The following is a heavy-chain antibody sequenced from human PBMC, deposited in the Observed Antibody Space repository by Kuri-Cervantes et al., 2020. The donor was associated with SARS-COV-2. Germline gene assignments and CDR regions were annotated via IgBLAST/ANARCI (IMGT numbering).Heavy chain of an antibody. CDR1: GFTFSSYG. CDR3: ARESVYQLLMVDAFDI. D-gene: IGHD2-2*01. V-gene: IGHV3-30*02. CDR2: IRYDGSNK. Sequence: GESLKISCAASGFTFSSYGMHWVRRAPGKGLEWVAFIRYDGSNKYYADSVKGRFTISRDNAKNSLYLQMNSLRAEDTAVYYCARESVYQLLMVDAFDIWGQGTMVTVSS. J-gene: IGHJ3*02.